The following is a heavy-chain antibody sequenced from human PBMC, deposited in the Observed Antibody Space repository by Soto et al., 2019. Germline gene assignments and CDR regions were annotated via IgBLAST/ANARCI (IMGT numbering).Heavy chain of an antibody. CDR2: ISYDGSDR. J-gene: IGHJ6*02. V-gene: IGHV3-30*18. Sequence: GGSLRLSCRVSGFTFNNSGMHWVRQAPGKGLEWMAVISYDGSDRYYADSVKGRVIISRDNSKNTLNLEMNSLRAEDTAIYYCVKDRVPGAYGNYYGMDVWGQGTTVTVSS. CDR3: VKDRVPGAYGNYYGMDV. D-gene: IGHD5-12*01. CDR1: GFTFNNSG.